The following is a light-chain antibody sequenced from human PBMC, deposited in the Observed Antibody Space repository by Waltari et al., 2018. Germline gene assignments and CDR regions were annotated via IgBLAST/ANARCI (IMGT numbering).Light chain of an antibody. V-gene: IGLV1-51*01. J-gene: IGLJ2*01. CDR2: DDN. Sequence: QSVLTQPPSVSAAPGQKVTISCSGIISTIGKNFVSWYQQLPGTAPKLLIYDDNKRPSGIPDRFSGSKSGTSATLGITGLQTGDEADYYCGTWDSSLSAGVFGGGTKLTVL. CDR1: ISTIGKNF. CDR3: GTWDSSLSAGV.